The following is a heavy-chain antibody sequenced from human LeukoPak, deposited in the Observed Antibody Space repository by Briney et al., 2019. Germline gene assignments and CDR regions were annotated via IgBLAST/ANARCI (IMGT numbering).Heavy chain of an antibody. D-gene: IGHD3-10*01. CDR2: IYYSGST. CDR1: GGSISSSSYY. Sequence: SETLSLTCTVSGGSISSSSYYWGWIRQPPGKGLEWIGSIYYSGSTYYNPSLKSRVTISVDTSKNQFSLKLSSVTAADTAVYYCARQGTYYYGSGSLDWGQGTLVTVSS. CDR3: ARQGTYYYGSGSLD. J-gene: IGHJ4*02. V-gene: IGHV4-39*01.